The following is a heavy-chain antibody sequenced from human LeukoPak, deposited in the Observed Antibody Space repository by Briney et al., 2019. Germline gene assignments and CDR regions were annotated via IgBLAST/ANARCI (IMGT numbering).Heavy chain of an antibody. V-gene: IGHV1-24*01. Sequence: ASVKVSCKVSGYTLTELSMHWVRQAPGKGLEWMGGFDPEDGETIYAQKFQGRVTMTEDTSTDTAYMELSSLRSEDTAVYYCATDIPNRYCGGGSCYSTDYWGQGTLVTVSS. CDR1: GYTLTELS. D-gene: IGHD2-15*01. J-gene: IGHJ4*02. CDR3: ATDIPNRYCGGGSCYSTDY. CDR2: FDPEDGET.